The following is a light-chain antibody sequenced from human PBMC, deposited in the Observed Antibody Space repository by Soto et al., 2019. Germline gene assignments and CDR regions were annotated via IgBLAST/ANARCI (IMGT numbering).Light chain of an antibody. CDR3: CSYAGSSLGV. CDR2: DVI. V-gene: IGLV2-11*01. CDR1: SSDVGVYNY. J-gene: IGLJ3*02. Sequence: QSALTQPRSVSGSPGQSVTISCTGTSSDVGVYNYVSWYQQHPGKAPQLVIYDVIKRPSGVPDRFSGSKSGNTASLTISGLQAEDEADYCCCSYAGSSLGVFGGGTKVTVL.